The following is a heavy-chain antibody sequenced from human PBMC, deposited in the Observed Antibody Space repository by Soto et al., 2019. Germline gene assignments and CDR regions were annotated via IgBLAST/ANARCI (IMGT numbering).Heavy chain of an antibody. CDR3: ARDVSSDTTGFRGYDL. CDR1: GGTVSSYA. CDR2: FIPIFVSA. Sequence: QLHLVQSGAEVKKAGSSVKVSCKASGGTVSSYAITWVRQAPGKGLEWMGVFIPIFVSAHYAPKFQGRITITADESTSTAYMELSGRTAEDKAIYYCARDVSSDTTGFRGYDLWGQGTQVTVSS. J-gene: IGHJ4*02. D-gene: IGHD3-10*01. V-gene: IGHV1-69*01.